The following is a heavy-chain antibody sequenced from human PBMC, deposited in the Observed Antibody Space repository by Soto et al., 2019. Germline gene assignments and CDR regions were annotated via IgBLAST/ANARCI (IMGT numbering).Heavy chain of an antibody. CDR1: GNTFTGYY. CDR3: ARKGVAATMFDP. Sequence: QVQLVQSGAEVKKPGASVKVSCKASGNTFTGYYMHWVRQAPGQGLEWMGWINPNSGVTNYAQKFQGRVTMTKDTSISTAYMELSRLRSDDTAVYYCARKGVAATMFDPWGQGTLVTVFS. D-gene: IGHD2-15*01. V-gene: IGHV1-2*02. J-gene: IGHJ5*02. CDR2: INPNSGVT.